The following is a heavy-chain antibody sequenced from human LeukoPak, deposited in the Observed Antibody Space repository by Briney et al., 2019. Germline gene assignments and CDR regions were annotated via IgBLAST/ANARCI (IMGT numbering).Heavy chain of an antibody. CDR1: GGSMSSNY. D-gene: IGHD3-10*01. V-gene: IGHV4-4*07. CDR3: ARCSYYGAGNSPFDL. Sequence: SETLSLTCTVSGGSMSSNYWNWIRQPAGKGLEWIGRIYPSGSTNYNPSLKSRITMSIDTSKNQFSLELRSVTAADTAVYFCARCSYYGAGNSPFDLWGQGTLVTASS. J-gene: IGHJ4*02. CDR2: IYPSGST.